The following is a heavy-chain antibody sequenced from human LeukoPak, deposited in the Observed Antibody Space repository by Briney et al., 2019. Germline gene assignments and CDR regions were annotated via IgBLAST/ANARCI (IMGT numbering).Heavy chain of an antibody. D-gene: IGHD4-17*01. Sequence: GASVKVSCKASGYTLTRYAMNWVRQAPGQGLEWMGWINTNTGNPTYAQGFTGRFVFSLDTSVSTAYLQISSLKAEDTAVYYCARAGAPYFYYYMDVWGQGTTVTVSS. CDR1: GYTLTRYA. CDR3: ARAGAPYFYYYMDV. V-gene: IGHV7-4-1*02. CDR2: INTNTGNP. J-gene: IGHJ6*03.